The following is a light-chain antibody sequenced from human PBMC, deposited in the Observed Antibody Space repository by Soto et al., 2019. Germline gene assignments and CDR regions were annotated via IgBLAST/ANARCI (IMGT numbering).Light chain of an antibody. CDR3: MQTLQTPRT. CDR2: LGS. J-gene: IGKJ2*01. Sequence: DIVMTQSPLSLPVTPGEPASISCRSSQSLLHSNGYNYLDWYLQKPGQPPQFLIYLGSNRASGVPDRFSGSGSGTDFTLKTSRVEAEDVGVYYCMQTLQTPRTFGQVTKLEIK. V-gene: IGKV2-28*01. CDR1: QSLLHSNGYNY.